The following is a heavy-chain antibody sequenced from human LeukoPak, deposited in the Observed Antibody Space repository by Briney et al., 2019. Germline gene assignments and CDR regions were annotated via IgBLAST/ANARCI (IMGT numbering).Heavy chain of an antibody. J-gene: IGHJ4*02. CDR2: MNPNSGNT. Sequence: GASVKVSCKASGYTFTSYEINWVRQATGQGLEWMGWMNPNSGNTGYAQKFQGRVTMTRNTSISTAYMELSSLRSEDTAVYYCARGGLWFGELIFDYWGQGTPVTVSS. CDR3: ARGGLWFGELIFDY. V-gene: IGHV1-8*01. D-gene: IGHD3-10*01. CDR1: GYTFTSYE.